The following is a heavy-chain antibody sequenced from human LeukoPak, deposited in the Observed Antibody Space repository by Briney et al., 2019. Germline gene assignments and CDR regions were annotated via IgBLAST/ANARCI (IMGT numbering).Heavy chain of an antibody. CDR1: GFTFSSYG. V-gene: IGHV3-30*03. Sequence: PGRSLRLSCAASGFTFSSYGMHWVRQAPGKGLEWVAVISYDGSKKYYADSVKGRFTISRDNSENTLYLQMNSLRAEDTAVYFCARAALPYYYDSSGYYPDYWGQGTLVTVSS. J-gene: IGHJ4*02. CDR2: ISYDGSKK. CDR3: ARAALPYYYDSSGYYPDY. D-gene: IGHD3-22*01.